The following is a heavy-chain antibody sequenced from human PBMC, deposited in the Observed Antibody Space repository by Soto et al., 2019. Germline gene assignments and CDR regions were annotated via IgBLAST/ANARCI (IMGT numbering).Heavy chain of an antibody. CDR3: TRSSWSAETFDS. D-gene: IGHD6-13*01. CDR1: GGTFSTYN. Sequence: QVQLVQSGAEVKKPGSSVKVSCKASGGTFSTYNIFWARQAPGQGLEWVGRILPMLDITNSGQWFQGRVTITADKSTSTAYLELSSMSSEDTAVYYCTRSSWSAETFDSWGRGTMVTVSS. CDR2: ILPMLDIT. V-gene: IGHV1-69*02. J-gene: IGHJ3*02.